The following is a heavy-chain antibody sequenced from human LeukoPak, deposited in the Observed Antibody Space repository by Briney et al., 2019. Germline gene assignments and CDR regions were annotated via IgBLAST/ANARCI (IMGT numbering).Heavy chain of an antibody. Sequence: SETLSLTCTVSGGSISSYYWSWIRQPPGKGLEWIGEINHSGSTNYNPSLKSRVTISVDTSKNQFSLKLSSVTAADTAVYYCARDLKGFDYWGQGTLVTVSS. V-gene: IGHV4-34*01. CDR3: ARDLKGFDY. J-gene: IGHJ4*02. CDR1: GGSISSYY. CDR2: INHSGST.